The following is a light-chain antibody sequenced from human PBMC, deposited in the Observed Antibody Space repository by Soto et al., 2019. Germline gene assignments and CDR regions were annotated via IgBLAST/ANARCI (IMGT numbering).Light chain of an antibody. Sequence: QLVLTQPASVSGSPGQSITISCTGTSSDVGGYNYVSWYQQHPGKAPKLMIYDVSNRPSGVSNRFSGSKSDNTASLTISGLQAEDEADYHCSSYTSSSTLVFGGGTKVTVL. J-gene: IGLJ2*01. CDR3: SSYTSSSTLV. CDR2: DVS. CDR1: SSDVGGYNY. V-gene: IGLV2-14*03.